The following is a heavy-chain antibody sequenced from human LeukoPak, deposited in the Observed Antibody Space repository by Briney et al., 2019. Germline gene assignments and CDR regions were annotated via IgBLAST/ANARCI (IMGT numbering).Heavy chain of an antibody. CDR3: ARGQYSSSWSYYFDY. J-gene: IGHJ4*02. CDR2: IYHSGST. CDR1: GYSISSGYY. V-gene: IGHV4-38-2*02. Sequence: SETLSLTCTVSGYSISSGYYWGWIRQPPGKGLEWIGSIYHSGSTYYNPSLKSRVTISVDTSKNQFSLKLSSVTAADTAVYYCARGQYSSSWSYYFDYWGQGTLVTVSS. D-gene: IGHD6-13*01.